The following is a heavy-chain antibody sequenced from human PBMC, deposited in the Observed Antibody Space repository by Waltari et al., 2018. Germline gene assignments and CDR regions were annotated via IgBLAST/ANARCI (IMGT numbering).Heavy chain of an antibody. J-gene: IGHJ4*02. V-gene: IGHV3-20*04. CDR3: AREKLMGEYIDY. Sequence: EVQLVESGGGVRRPGGSLRLSCAASGFNFDDHGMRWVRQAPGKGLGWVVRINWNGGSTCYADSVRGRFTISRDNAKNSLYLQMNSLRADDTALYYCAREKLMGEYIDYWGQGTLVTVSS. CDR2: INWNGGST. D-gene: IGHD2-15*01. CDR1: GFNFDDHG.